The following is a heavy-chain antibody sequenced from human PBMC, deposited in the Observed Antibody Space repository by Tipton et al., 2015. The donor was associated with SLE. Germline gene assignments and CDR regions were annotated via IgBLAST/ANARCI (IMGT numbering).Heavy chain of an antibody. V-gene: IGHV5-51*03. CDR3: SRLGDNSGSYGGAFDI. Sequence: QLVQSGAEVKKPGESLKISCKGSGYSFTSYWIGWVRQMPGKGLEWMGIIYPGDSDTRYSPSFQGQVTISADKSISTAYLQWSSLKASDTAMYYCSRLGDNSGSYGGAFDIWGQGTMVTVCS. CDR1: GYSFTSYW. J-gene: IGHJ3*02. D-gene: IGHD1-26*01. CDR2: IYPGDSDT.